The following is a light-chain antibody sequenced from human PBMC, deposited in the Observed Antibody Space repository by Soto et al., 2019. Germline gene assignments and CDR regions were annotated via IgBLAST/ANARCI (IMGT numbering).Light chain of an antibody. CDR2: DAS. Sequence: EIVLTQSPGTLSLSPGERATLSCRASQSVGNNYLVWYQQKPGQAPRFLMYDASTRATGIPDRFSGSGSGTDFTLTSRRLDPEIFAVYYCQPYGSTPLTFAGGTKVEIK. CDR1: QSVGNNY. J-gene: IGKJ4*01. CDR3: QPYGSTPLT. V-gene: IGKV3-20*01.